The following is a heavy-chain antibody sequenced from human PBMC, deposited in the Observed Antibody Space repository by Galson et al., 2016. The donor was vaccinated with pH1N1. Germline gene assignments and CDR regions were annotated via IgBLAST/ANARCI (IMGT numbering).Heavy chain of an antibody. V-gene: IGHV3-66*02. CDR1: GFSVSKNY. CDR3: ATRHSEERGDN. CDR2: AYGDGRT. D-gene: IGHD3-16*01. Sequence: SLRLSCAVFGFSVSKNYMSWVRQAPGKGLEWVAVAYGDGRTFYGDSVKGRFTVSGDNWRNTVYLQMTSLRPEDTAVYFCATRHSEERGDNWGQGTLVTVSS. J-gene: IGHJ4*02.